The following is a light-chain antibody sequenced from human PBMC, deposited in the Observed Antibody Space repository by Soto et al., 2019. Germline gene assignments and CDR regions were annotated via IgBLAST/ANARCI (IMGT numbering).Light chain of an antibody. J-gene: IGLJ2*01. Sequence: QSVLTQPPSASGSPGQSVTISCTGTSSDVGGYDYVSWYQQHPGKAPKLMFYEVSKRPSVVPDRFSGSKSGNTASLTVSGLQAEDEADYYCSSYAGSNNLVFGGGTKLTVL. V-gene: IGLV2-8*01. CDR2: EVS. CDR3: SSYAGSNNLV. CDR1: SSDVGGYDY.